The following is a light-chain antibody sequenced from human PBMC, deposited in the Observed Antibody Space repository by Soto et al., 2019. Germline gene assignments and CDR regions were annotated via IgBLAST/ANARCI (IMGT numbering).Light chain of an antibody. Sequence: QAVVTQPPSPSGTPGQRVTISCSGSSSNIGKNYVYWYQQLPGTAPKLLIYSVNQRPSGVPDRFSGSKSGTSASLAIGGLRSEDEADYYCAAWDDSLRGLVFGGGTKVTVL. J-gene: IGLJ2*01. CDR3: AAWDDSLRGLV. CDR2: SVN. CDR1: SSNIGKNY. V-gene: IGLV1-47*02.